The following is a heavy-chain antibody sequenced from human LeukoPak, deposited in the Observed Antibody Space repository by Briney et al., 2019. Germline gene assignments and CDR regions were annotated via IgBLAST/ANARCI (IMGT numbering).Heavy chain of an antibody. D-gene: IGHD2-2*01. CDR1: GGSISSYY. CDR2: MYYSGST. J-gene: IGHJ4*02. Sequence: TPSETLSLTCTVAGGSISSYYWSWIRQPPGKGLECIGYMYYSGSTNYNPSLKSRVTISVDTSRNQFSLKLSSVTAADTAVYYCAGSRGYCSSTSCYGSFDYWGQGTLVTVSS. CDR3: AGSRGYCSSTSCYGSFDY. V-gene: IGHV4-59*01.